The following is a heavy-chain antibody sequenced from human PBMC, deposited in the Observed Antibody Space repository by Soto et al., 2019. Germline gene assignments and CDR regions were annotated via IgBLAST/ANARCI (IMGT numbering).Heavy chain of an antibody. CDR2: IYFSGST. D-gene: IGHD6-13*01. V-gene: IGHV4-4*09. Sequence: SETLSLTCSVSGGSMNGYYWSWIRQTPGQGLEWLGFIYFSGSTRYNPSLMSRLTISLDKSKRQFSMSLSSVTAADTAVYYCARSVATPGTNIDFWGQGTLVTVS. CDR1: GGSMNGYY. CDR3: ARSVATPGTNIDF. J-gene: IGHJ4*02.